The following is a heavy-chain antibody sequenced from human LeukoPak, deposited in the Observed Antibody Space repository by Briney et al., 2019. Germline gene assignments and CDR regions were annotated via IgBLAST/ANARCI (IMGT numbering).Heavy chain of an antibody. CDR1: GGSISSDNYF. Sequence: SETLSLTCTVSGGSISSDNYFWSWIRQPPGKGLECIGEINHSGSTNYNPSLKSRVAISVDTSKNQFSLKLNSVTAADTAVYCCARGRRLNLAVAAIRGAFDIWGQGTMVTVSS. CDR3: ARGRRLNLAVAAIRGAFDI. D-gene: IGHD6-19*01. V-gene: IGHV4-39*07. J-gene: IGHJ3*02. CDR2: INHSGST.